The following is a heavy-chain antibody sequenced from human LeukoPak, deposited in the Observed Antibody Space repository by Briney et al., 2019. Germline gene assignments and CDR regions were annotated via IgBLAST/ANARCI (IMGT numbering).Heavy chain of an antibody. J-gene: IGHJ4*02. Sequence: RGPLRLSCAASGFTFSIYWMHWVRQAPGKGLVWVSRINSDGSSTSYADSVKGRFTISRDNAKNTLYLQMNSLRAEDTAVYYCARGAAVAGSELLYYWGQGTLVTVSS. CDR3: ARGAAVAGSELLYY. CDR2: INSDGSST. D-gene: IGHD6-19*01. CDR1: GFTFSIYW. V-gene: IGHV3-74*01.